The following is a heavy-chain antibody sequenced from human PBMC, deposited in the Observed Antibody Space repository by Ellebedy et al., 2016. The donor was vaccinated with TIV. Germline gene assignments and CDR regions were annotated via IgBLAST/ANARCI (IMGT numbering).Heavy chain of an antibody. D-gene: IGHD1-26*01. CDR2: ISGYGGST. CDR3: AKDLLRDSAGGSYPFDY. CDR1: GFTFSSYA. Sequence: GGSLRLXXAASGFTFSSYAMSWVRQAAGKGLEWVSAISGYGGSTYYADSVKGRFTISRDNSKNTLYLQMNSLRAEDTAIYYCAKDLLRDSAGGSYPFDYWGQGTLVTVSS. J-gene: IGHJ4*02. V-gene: IGHV3-23*01.